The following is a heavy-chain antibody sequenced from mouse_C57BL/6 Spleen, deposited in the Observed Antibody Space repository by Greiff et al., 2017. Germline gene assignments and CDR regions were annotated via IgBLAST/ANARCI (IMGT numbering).Heavy chain of an antibody. J-gene: IGHJ3*01. Sequence: VQLQQSGPGLVKPSQSLSLTCSVTGYSITSGYYWNWLRQFPGNKLEWMGYISYDGCNNYNPSLKNRISITRDTSKYQFFLKLNAVTTEDTATYYCARGEGGYYERWFAYWGQGTLVTVSA. CDR2: ISYDGCN. CDR3: ARGEGGYYERWFAY. CDR1: GYSITSGYY. V-gene: IGHV3-6*01. D-gene: IGHD2-3*01.